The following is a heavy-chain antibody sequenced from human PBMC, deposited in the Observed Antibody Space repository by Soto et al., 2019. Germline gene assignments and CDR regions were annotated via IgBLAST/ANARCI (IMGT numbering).Heavy chain of an antibody. Sequence: QVQLVQSGAEVKKPGASVKVSCKASGYTFPSYGTSWGRQAPGQGLEWMGGISPYNGNTNYAQKLQGRVTMTTDTSTSTAYMELRSLRSDDTAVYYCARGIGGYFGVDYYYGMDVWGQGTTVTVSS. J-gene: IGHJ6*02. CDR2: ISPYNGNT. V-gene: IGHV1-18*01. D-gene: IGHD3-16*01. CDR1: GYTFPSYG. CDR3: ARGIGGYFGVDYYYGMDV.